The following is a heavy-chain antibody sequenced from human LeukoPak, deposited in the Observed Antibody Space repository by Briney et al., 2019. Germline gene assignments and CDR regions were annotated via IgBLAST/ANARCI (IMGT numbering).Heavy chain of an antibody. CDR3: ARRGTAMAHFDY. CDR1: GYSFTSYW. V-gene: IGHV5-10-1*01. Sequence: GESLKISCKGSGYSFTSYWISWVRQMPGKGLEWRGRIDPSDSYTNYSPSFQGHVTISADKSISTAYLQWSSLKASDTAMYYCARRGTAMAHFDYWGQGTLVTVSS. CDR2: IDPSDSYT. J-gene: IGHJ4*02. D-gene: IGHD5-18*01.